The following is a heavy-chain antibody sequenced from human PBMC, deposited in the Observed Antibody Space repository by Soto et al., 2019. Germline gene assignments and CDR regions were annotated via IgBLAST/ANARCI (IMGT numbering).Heavy chain of an antibody. D-gene: IGHD1-7*01. CDR3: ARLTGTTFDP. V-gene: IGHV4-39*01. CDR1: GGSISSSSYY. CDR2: IYYSGST. Sequence: SETLSLTCTVSGGSISSSSYYWGWIRQPPGKGLEWIGSIYYSGSTYYNPSLKSRVTISVDTSKNQFSLKLSSVTAADTAVYYCARLTGTTFDPWGQGTLVTVSS. J-gene: IGHJ5*02.